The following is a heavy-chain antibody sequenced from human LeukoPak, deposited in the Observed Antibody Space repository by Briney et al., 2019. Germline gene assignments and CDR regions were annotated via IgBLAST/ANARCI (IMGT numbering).Heavy chain of an antibody. D-gene: IGHD1-14*01. V-gene: IGHV4-59*01. CDR3: ARTEYYFDH. CDR1: SDSFSSYY. CDR2: IYYSGSS. Sequence: PETLSLTCTVSSDSFSSYYWRWIRQPPGKGLEWIGYIYYSGSSNYNPSLKSRVTMSVDTSKSQFSLKVSSVTAADTAVYYCARTEYYFDHWGQGTPVTVSS. J-gene: IGHJ4*02.